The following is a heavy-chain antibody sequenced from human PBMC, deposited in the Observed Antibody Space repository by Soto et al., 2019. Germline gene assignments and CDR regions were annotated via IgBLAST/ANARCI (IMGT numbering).Heavy chain of an antibody. CDR3: ASRRVVVAAAFDY. D-gene: IGHD2-15*01. Sequence: SETLSLTCAVSSGSISSSNWWSWVRQPPGKGLEWIGEIYHSGSTNYNPSLKSRVTISVDKSKNQFSLKLSSVTAADTAVYYCASRRVVVAAAFDYWGQGTLVTVSS. J-gene: IGHJ4*02. V-gene: IGHV4-4*02. CDR2: IYHSGST. CDR1: SGSISSSNW.